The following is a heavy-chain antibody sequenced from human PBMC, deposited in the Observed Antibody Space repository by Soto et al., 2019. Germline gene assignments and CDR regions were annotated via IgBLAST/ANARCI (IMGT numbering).Heavy chain of an antibody. D-gene: IGHD3-10*01. CDR3: ARGLILWFGELSRRGGYYYYMDV. CDR1: GGSFSGYQ. CDR2: VNDSGNI. J-gene: IGHJ6*03. Sequence: QVQLQQWGAGLLKPSETLSLTCAVYGGSFSGYQWSWIRQTPGKGLEWIGEVNDSGNINYNPSLSSRVTILVDKPKKQISLKLSSVTAADPAVYYCARGLILWFGELSRRGGYYYYMDVWGKGTTVTISS. V-gene: IGHV4-34*01.